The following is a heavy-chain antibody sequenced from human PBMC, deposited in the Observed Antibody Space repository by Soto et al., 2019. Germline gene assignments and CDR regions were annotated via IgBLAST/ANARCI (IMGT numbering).Heavy chain of an antibody. CDR2: INAGNGNT. Sequence: ASVKVSCKASGYTFTSYAMHWVRQAPGQRLEWMGWINAGNGNTKYSQKFQGRVTITKDTSASTAYMELSSLRSQDTAVYYCARGVGSGLSDYWGQGTLVTVPQ. CDR1: GYTFTSYA. CDR3: ARGVGSGLSDY. D-gene: IGHD1-26*01. J-gene: IGHJ4*02. V-gene: IGHV1-3*01.